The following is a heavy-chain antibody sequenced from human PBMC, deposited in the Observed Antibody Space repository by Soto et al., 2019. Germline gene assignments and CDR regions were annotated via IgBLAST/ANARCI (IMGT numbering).Heavy chain of an antibody. J-gene: IGHJ4*02. D-gene: IGHD2-2*01. CDR1: RFTLRSYD. V-gene: IGHV3-33*01. CDR2: VSYDGSNQ. Sequence: GGSLRLSCAASRFTLRSYDIHWVRQAPGKGLEWVAVVSYDGSNQYYADSVKGRFTISRDNSNNTLYLQLNSLRAEDTAVYYCARGTAPVDQLPYYWGQGTLVTVSS. CDR3: ARGTAPVDQLPYY.